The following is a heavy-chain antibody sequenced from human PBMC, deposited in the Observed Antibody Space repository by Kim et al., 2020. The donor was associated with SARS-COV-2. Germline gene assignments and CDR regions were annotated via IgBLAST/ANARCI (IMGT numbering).Heavy chain of an antibody. D-gene: IGHD2-8*01. CDR2: VYYTGDT. CDR1: GGSLSSCAYY. CDR3: SRLVRNSGNGRGGFES. Sequence: SETLSLTCTVSGGSLSSCAYYWGWIRHPPGKGLEGIGSVYYTGDTYYNPSLKSRVTMTVDTSKNLFSLKLLSVIAADTADFYCSRLVRNSGNGRGGFES. V-gene: IGHV4-39*01. J-gene: IGHJ5*01.